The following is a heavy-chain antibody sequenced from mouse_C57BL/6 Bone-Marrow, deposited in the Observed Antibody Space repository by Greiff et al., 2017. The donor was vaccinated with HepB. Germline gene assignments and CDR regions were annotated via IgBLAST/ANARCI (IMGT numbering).Heavy chain of an antibody. J-gene: IGHJ3*01. CDR1: GFSLTSYG. V-gene: IGHV2-2*01. Sequence: QVQLKQSGPGLVQPSQSLSITCTVSGFSLTSYGVHWVRQSPGKGLEWLGVIWSGGSTDYNAAFISRLSISKDNSKSQVFFKMNSLQADDTAIYYCARGGGTFEFAYWGQGTLVTVSA. CDR2: IWSGGST. D-gene: IGHD4-1*01. CDR3: ARGGGTFEFAY.